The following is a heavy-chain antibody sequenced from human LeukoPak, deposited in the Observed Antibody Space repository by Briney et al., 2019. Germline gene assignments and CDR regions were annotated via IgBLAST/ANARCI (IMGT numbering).Heavy chain of an antibody. J-gene: IGHJ6*03. CDR3: ARELKGRGYDYGGHYHYYMDV. CDR2: IYYSGST. Sequence: SETLSLTCPVSGGSISSSSYYWGWIRQPPGRGLEWIGSIYYSGSTYYNPSLKSRVTISVDTSKNQFSLKLSSVTAADTAVYYCARELKGRGYDYGGHYHYYMDVWGTGTTVTVSS. V-gene: IGHV4-39*07. CDR1: GGSISSSSYY. D-gene: IGHD5-18*01.